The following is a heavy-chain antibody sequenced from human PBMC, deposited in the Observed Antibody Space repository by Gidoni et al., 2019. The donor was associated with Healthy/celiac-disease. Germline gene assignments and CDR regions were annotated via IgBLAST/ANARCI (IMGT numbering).Heavy chain of an antibody. V-gene: IGHV3-23*01. CDR2: ISGSGGST. J-gene: IGHJ4*02. Sequence: VQLLESGGGLVQPGGSLRLSCAASGFTFSSYAMSWVRQAPGKGLEWVSAISGSGGSTYYADSVKGRFTISRDNSKNTLYLQMNSLRAEDTAVYYCAKDRQRAVGDYYDSSGYYPHFDYWGQGTLVTVSS. CDR1: GFTFSSYA. D-gene: IGHD3-22*01. CDR3: AKDRQRAVGDYYDSSGYYPHFDY.